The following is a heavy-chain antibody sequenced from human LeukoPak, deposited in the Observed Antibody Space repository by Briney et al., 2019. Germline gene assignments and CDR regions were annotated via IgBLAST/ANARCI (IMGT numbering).Heavy chain of an antibody. J-gene: IGHJ4*02. CDR2: IYPGDSDT. Sequence: GESLKISCKGSGYSFTSDWIAWVRQMPGKGLEWMGIIYPGDSDTRYSPSFQGQVTISADKSISTAYLPWSSLKASDTAIYYCARQRSYGSGSYCDYWGQGTLVSVSS. CDR3: ARQRSYGSGSYCDY. D-gene: IGHD3-10*01. CDR1: GYSFTSDW. V-gene: IGHV5-51*01.